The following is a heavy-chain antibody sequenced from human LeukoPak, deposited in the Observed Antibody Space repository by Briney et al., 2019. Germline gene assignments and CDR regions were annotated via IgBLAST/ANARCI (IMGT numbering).Heavy chain of an antibody. CDR3: ATQRGSYLWGTDFDY. CDR2: INPNSGDT. Sequence: ASVKVSCKASGYTFTGYYMHWVRQAPGQGLEWMGWINPNSGDTKYAQKFQGRVTMTRDTSISTAYMELSRLRTDDTAVYYCATQRGSYLWGTDFDYWGQGTLVTVSS. D-gene: IGHD3-16*01. V-gene: IGHV1-2*02. J-gene: IGHJ4*02. CDR1: GYTFTGYY.